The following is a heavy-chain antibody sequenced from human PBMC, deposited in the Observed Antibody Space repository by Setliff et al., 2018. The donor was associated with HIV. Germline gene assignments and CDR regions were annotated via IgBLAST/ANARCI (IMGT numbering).Heavy chain of an antibody. V-gene: IGHV4-39*07. J-gene: IGHJ5*02. D-gene: IGHD3-9*01. Sequence: SETLSLTCGVSGDSISTTSYYWGWIRQAPRKGLEWIGSIYYSGTTYYNPSLKSRVSISVDTSNNQFSLKLSSVTAADTAVYYCARVDHDILTGYLFFGPWGQGTLVTVSS. CDR2: IYYSGTT. CDR3: ARVDHDILTGYLFFGP. CDR1: GDSISTTSYY.